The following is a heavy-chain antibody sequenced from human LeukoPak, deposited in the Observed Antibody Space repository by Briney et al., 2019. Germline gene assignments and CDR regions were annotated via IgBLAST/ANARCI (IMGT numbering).Heavy chain of an antibody. CDR1: GSTFSSYA. CDR2: ISYDGSNK. J-gene: IGHJ4*02. CDR3: ARTDSGYSYGGDFDY. Sequence: GGSLRLSCAASGSTFSSYAMHWVRQAPGKGLEWVAVISYDGSNKYYADSVKGRFTISRDNSKNTLYLQMNSLRAEDTAVYYCARTDSGYSYGGDFDYWGQGTLVTVSS. D-gene: IGHD5-18*01. V-gene: IGHV3-30*01.